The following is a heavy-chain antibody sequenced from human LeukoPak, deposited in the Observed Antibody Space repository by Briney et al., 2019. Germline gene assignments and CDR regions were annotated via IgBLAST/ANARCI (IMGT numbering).Heavy chain of an antibody. CDR3: ARTSSSGLVGGYYFDY. J-gene: IGHJ4*02. D-gene: IGHD6-19*01. CDR2: INHSGST. V-gene: IGHV4-34*01. CDR1: GGSFSGYY. Sequence: PSETLSLTCAVYGGSFSGYYWSWIRQPPGKGLEWIGEINHSGSTYYNPSLKSRVTISVDTSKNQFSLKLSSVTAADTAVYYRARTSSSGLVGGYYFDYWGQGTLVTVSS.